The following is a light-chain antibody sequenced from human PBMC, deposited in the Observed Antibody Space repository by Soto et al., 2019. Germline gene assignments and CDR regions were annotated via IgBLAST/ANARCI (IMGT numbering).Light chain of an antibody. CDR3: SSYTSSSTLV. Sequence: QSALTQPASVSGSPGQSITISCTGTSSDVGNYNYVSWYQQHPGKAPKLMIYDVSNRPSGVSNRFSGSKSDNTASLTISGLQVEDEADYYCSSYTSSSTLVFGGGTKLTVL. V-gene: IGLV2-14*01. J-gene: IGLJ2*01. CDR1: SSDVGNYNY. CDR2: DVS.